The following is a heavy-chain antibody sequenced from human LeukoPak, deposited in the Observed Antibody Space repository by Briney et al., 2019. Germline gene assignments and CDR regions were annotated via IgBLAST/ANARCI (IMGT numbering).Heavy chain of an antibody. Sequence: GGSLRLSCAASGFTFSNNAMSWVRQAPGKGLEWVSGVSGSGSSTYYADSVKGGFTISRDNLKNTLYLQMNSLRAEDTAIYYCAKTSGRDFWSGYTYYFDYWGQGTLVTVSS. V-gene: IGHV3-23*01. CDR3: AKTSGRDFWSGYTYYFDY. CDR2: VSGSGSST. D-gene: IGHD3-3*01. CDR1: GFTFSNNA. J-gene: IGHJ4*02.